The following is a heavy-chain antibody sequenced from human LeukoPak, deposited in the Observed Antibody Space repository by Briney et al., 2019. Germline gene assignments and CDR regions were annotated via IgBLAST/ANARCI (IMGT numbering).Heavy chain of an antibody. D-gene: IGHD6-13*01. CDR2: ISSSGSTM. V-gene: IGHV3-48*03. CDR1: GFTFSSYE. J-gene: IGHJ4*02. Sequence: PGGSLRLSCAASGFTFSSYEMNWVRQAPGKGLEWISYISSSGSTMYYADSVKGRFTISRDNAKNSLYLQMNSLRAEDTAIYYCASSSWYALAYWGQGTLVTVSS. CDR3: ASSSWYALAY.